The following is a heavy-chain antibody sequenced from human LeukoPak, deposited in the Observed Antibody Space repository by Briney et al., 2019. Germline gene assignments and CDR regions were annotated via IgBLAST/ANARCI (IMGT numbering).Heavy chain of an antibody. CDR3: ARGLTMTAITMGE. D-gene: IGHD3-22*01. J-gene: IGHJ4*02. Sequence: SETLSLTCTVSGGSISSYYWSWIRQPAGKGLEWIGRIYTSGSTNFNPSLKSRVSISLDTSQNQFSLKVSTVTAADTAVYYCARGLTMTAITMGEWGQGTLVTVSS. V-gene: IGHV4-4*07. CDR1: GGSISSYY. CDR2: IYTSGST.